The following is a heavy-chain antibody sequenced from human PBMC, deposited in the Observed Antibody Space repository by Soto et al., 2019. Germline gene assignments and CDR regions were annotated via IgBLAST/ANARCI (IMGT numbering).Heavy chain of an antibody. J-gene: IGHJ5*02. V-gene: IGHV1-69*01. Sequence: QVQLVQSGAEVKKPGSSVKVSCTASGGTFSSYAISWVRQAPGQGLEWMGGIIPSSGTANYAQKFQGRVTITADESTSTAYMELSSLRSEDTAVYYCARETDPGRYNWFDPWGQGTLVTVSS. D-gene: IGHD3-3*01. CDR1: GGTFSSYA. CDR3: ARETDPGRYNWFDP. CDR2: IIPSSGTA.